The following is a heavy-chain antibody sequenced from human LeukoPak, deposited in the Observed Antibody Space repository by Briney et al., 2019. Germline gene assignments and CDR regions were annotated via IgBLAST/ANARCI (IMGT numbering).Heavy chain of an antibody. D-gene: IGHD6-19*01. CDR3: ARGGSGWYFVY. Sequence: GGSLRLSCAASGFTFSSYGMHWVRQAPGEGLEWVAVISYDGNNKYYADSVQGRFTISRDNSKNTLDLQMNSLRTEDTAVYYCARGGSGWYFVYWGQGTLVTVSS. CDR2: ISYDGNNK. J-gene: IGHJ4*02. CDR1: GFTFSSYG. V-gene: IGHV3-30*03.